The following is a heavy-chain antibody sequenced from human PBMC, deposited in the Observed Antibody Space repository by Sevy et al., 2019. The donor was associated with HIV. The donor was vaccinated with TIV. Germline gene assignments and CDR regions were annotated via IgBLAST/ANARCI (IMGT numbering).Heavy chain of an antibody. D-gene: IGHD3-3*01. CDR2: ISAYNGNT. V-gene: IGHV1-18*01. Sequence: ASVKVSCKASGYTFTSYGISWVRQAPGQGLEWMGWISAYNGNTNDAQKLQGRVTMTTDTSTSTAYMELRSLRSDDTAVYYCARLDAPDYDFWSGYYSSNYYYYGMDVWGQGTTVTVSS. CDR1: GYTFTSYG. J-gene: IGHJ6*02. CDR3: ARLDAPDYDFWSGYYSSNYYYYGMDV.